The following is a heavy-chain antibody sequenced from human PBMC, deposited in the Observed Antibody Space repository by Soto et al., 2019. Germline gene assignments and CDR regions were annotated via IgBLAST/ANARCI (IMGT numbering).Heavy chain of an antibody. V-gene: IGHV4-39*01. CDR1: GGSISSSSYY. Sequence: QLQLQESGPGLVKPSETLSLTCTVSGGSISSSSYYWGWIRQPPGKGLEWIGSIYYSGSTYYNPSLKSRGTLSVDSSKNKFALKLSAVTDADTAVYYCARQDDFWSVLSRRSHNWFDPWGQGTLVTVS. D-gene: IGHD3-3*01. CDR2: IYYSGST. CDR3: ARQDDFWSVLSRRSHNWFDP. J-gene: IGHJ5*02.